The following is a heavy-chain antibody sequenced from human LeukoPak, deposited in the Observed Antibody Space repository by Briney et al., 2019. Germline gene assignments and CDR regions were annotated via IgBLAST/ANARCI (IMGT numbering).Heavy chain of an antibody. D-gene: IGHD2-2*01. J-gene: IGHJ6*03. CDR2: ISGSGGST. CDR3: AKDRRCGSSTSCKTLTKGYYYMDV. CDR1: GFTFSSYA. V-gene: IGHV3-23*01. Sequence: GGSLRLSCAASGFTFSSYAMSWVRRAAGKGLEWVSGISGSGGSTYYADSVKGRFTISRDNSKNTLYLQMNSLRAEDTAVYYCAKDRRCGSSTSCKTLTKGYYYMDVWGKGTTVTVSS.